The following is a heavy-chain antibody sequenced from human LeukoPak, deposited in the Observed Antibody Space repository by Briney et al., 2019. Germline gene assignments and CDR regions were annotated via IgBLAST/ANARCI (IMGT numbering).Heavy chain of an antibody. CDR2: ISGSGGST. CDR3: AKVRAVAVSAFDI. V-gene: IGHV3-23*01. Sequence: HPGGSLRLSCAASGFTFSSYAMSWVRQAPGKGLEWVSAISGSGGSTYYADSVKGRFTISRDNSKNTLYLQMNSLRAEDTAVHYCAKVRAVAVSAFDIWGQGTMVTVSS. J-gene: IGHJ3*02. CDR1: GFTFSSYA. D-gene: IGHD6-19*01.